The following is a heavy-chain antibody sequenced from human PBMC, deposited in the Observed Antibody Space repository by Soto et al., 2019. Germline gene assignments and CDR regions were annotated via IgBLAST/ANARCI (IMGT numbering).Heavy chain of an antibody. CDR2: SRNRVKSFTT. D-gene: IGHD3-3*01. J-gene: IGHJ4*02. CDR3: ARACKPDSTGYDY. CDR1: GFTLSDHY. V-gene: IGHV3-72*01. Sequence: EVQLVESGGGLVQPGGSLRLSCAASGFTLSDHYLDWDRQAPGKGLEWVGRSRNRVKSFTTAYAASVRGRFTFSRDDSTNSLYLQMNSLKTDDPAVYYCARACKPDSTGYDYWGQGTLVTFSS.